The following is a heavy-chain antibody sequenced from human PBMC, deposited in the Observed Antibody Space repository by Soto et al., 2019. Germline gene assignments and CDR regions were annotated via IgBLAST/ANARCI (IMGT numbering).Heavy chain of an antibody. CDR2: IKSDGSST. CDR3: AQLGLMTFSHKHYFNH. CDR1: GFSFDNYG. J-gene: IGHJ4*02. V-gene: IGHV3-23*01. Sequence: EVQLLESGGDLVQPGGSLRLSCVASGFSFDNYGMSWVRQPPGKGLEWVSAIKSDGSSTYYAASVKDRFTISRDNSKNTLYLQLNSLRAEDTAVYYCAQLGLMTFSHKHYFNHWGRGTLVTVSS. D-gene: IGHD3-16*01.